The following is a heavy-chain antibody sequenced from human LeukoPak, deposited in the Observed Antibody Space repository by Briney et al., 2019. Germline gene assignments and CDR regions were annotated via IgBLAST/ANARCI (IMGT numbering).Heavy chain of an antibody. CDR2: ISISTTYT. Sequence: KAGGSLRLSCAASGFTFSDNYMSWIRRAPGKGLELFSYISISTTYTNYADSVKGRFTISRDNAKNSLYLQMNSLRTEDTAVYYCARGVPIFGVAPDYWGQGTLVTVSS. CDR1: GFTFSDNY. J-gene: IGHJ4*02. V-gene: IGHV3-11*06. D-gene: IGHD3-3*01. CDR3: ARGVPIFGVAPDY.